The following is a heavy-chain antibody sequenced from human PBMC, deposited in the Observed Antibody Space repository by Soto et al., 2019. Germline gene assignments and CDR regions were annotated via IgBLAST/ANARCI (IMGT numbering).Heavy chain of an antibody. Sequence: QVQLQESGPGLVKPSETLSLTCTVSGGSINTYYWSWIRQSPGKGLEWIGYIYNSGSTRYNPSLESRVTISGDTSKNQFSLKLSSVTAIDTAVYYCAIMTNWYFDFWGRGTLVTVSS. CDR2: IYNSGST. V-gene: IGHV4-4*08. D-gene: IGHD2-8*01. CDR1: GGSINTYY. J-gene: IGHJ2*01. CDR3: AIMTNWYFDF.